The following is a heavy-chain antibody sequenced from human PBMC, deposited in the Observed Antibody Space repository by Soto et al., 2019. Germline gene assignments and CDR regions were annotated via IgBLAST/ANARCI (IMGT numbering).Heavy chain of an antibody. CDR1: GFTFRSFT. CDR3: TRDASRDSSARGWFDP. J-gene: IGHJ5*02. CDR2: ISSNSAYI. D-gene: IGHD6-13*01. V-gene: IGHV3-21*01. Sequence: PGGSLRLSCAASGFTFRSFTMNWVRQAPGKGLEWVSTISSNSAYIYYTDALRGRFTISRDNAKNSLHLQMNSLRAEDTAVYYRTRDASRDSSARGWFDPWGPGTLVTV.